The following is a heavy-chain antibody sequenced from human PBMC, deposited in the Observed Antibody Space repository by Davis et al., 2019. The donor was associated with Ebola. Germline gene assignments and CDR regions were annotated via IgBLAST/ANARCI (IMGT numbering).Heavy chain of an antibody. Sequence: MPSETLSLTFAVYGGSFSGYYWSWIRQPPGKGLEWIGEINHSGSTNYKPSLKSRVTISVDTSKNQFSLKLSSVTAADTAVYYCARLAARKPYYYYYGMDVWGQGTTVTVSS. J-gene: IGHJ6*02. CDR2: INHSGST. CDR3: ARLAARKPYYYYYGMDV. V-gene: IGHV4-34*01. CDR1: GGSFSGYY. D-gene: IGHD6-6*01.